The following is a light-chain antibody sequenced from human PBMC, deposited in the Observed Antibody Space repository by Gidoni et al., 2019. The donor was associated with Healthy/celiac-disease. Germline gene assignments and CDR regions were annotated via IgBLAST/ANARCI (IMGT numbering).Light chain of an antibody. Sequence: EIVLTQSPATLSLSPGERATLSCRASQSVSSYLAWYQPKPGQAPRLLIYDASNRATGIPARFSGSWSGTDFTLTISSLEPEDFAVYYCQQRSNWPPTFGQGTKVEIK. CDR2: DAS. CDR1: QSVSSY. V-gene: IGKV3-11*01. J-gene: IGKJ1*01. CDR3: QQRSNWPPT.